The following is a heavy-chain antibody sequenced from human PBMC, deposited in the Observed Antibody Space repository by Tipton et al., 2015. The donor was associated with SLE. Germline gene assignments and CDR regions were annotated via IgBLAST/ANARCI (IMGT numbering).Heavy chain of an antibody. V-gene: IGHV5-51*03. CDR2: IYPGDSDT. CDR1: GSSFSRSW. Sequence: VPLVQSGGEVKKPGESLKLSCKTSGSSFSRSWIAWVRQKPGKGLESMGIIYPGDSDTIYSPSLQDQVTMSADRSITTAYLQWSSRQASDSGVYYCAGLMGSPGGGYDGMDVWGQATTVTVSS. D-gene: IGHD3-16*01. J-gene: IGHJ6*02. CDR3: AGLMGSPGGGYDGMDV.